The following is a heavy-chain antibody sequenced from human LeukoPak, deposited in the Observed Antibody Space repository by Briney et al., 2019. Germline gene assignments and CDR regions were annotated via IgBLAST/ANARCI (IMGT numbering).Heavy chain of an antibody. Sequence: SETLSLTCTVSGGSISGHYWSWIRQPPGKGLEWIGYIYYSESTTYNPSLKSRVTISVDTSKNQFSLKLSSVTAADTAVYYCARQPRAFDIWGQGTMVTVSS. CDR2: IYYSEST. J-gene: IGHJ3*02. CDR1: GGSISGHY. CDR3: ARQPRAFDI. V-gene: IGHV4-59*08.